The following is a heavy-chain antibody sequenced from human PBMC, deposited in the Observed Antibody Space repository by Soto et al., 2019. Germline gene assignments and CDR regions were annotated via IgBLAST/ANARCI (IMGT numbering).Heavy chain of an antibody. J-gene: IGHJ3*02. CDR2: MNPNSGNT. D-gene: IGHD5-12*01. CDR1: GYTFTSYD. Sequence: QVQVVQSGAEVKKAGASVKVSCKASGYTFTSYDINWVRQATGQGLEWMGWMNPNSGNTGYAQKFQGRVTMTRNTSISTAYMELSSLRSEDTAVYYCARLVTQHGYDDAFDNWGRGTMVTVSS. V-gene: IGHV1-8*01. CDR3: ARLVTQHGYDDAFDN.